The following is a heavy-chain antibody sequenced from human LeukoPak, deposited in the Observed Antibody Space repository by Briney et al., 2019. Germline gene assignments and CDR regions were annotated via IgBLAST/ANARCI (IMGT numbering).Heavy chain of an antibody. CDR1: GFPFSSYG. V-gene: IGHV3-33*01. CDR2: LVYDARS. J-gene: IGHJ4*02. CDR3: ARDLSAEFDL. Sequence: GTSLRLSCAASGFPFSSYGMHWVRQAPGKGLEWVARLVYDARSDYANSVKGRFSISRDDSKNTLFLDMSNLRVEDTALYYCARDLSAEFDLWGQGVLVTVSS. D-gene: IGHD1-14*01.